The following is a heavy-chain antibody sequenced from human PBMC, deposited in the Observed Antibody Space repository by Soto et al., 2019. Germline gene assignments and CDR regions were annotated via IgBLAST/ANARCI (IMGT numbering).Heavy chain of an antibody. CDR3: ASGRVKYSGYDLYAFDI. J-gene: IGHJ3*02. CDR2: MNPNSGTT. D-gene: IGHD5-12*01. Sequence: GASVKVSCKASGYTFASYDINWVRQATGQGLEWMGWMNPNSGTTGYAQKFQGRVTMTRNTSISTAYMELSSLRSEDTAVYYCASGRVKYSGYDLYAFDIWGQGRMVTVSS. CDR1: GYTFASYD. V-gene: IGHV1-8*01.